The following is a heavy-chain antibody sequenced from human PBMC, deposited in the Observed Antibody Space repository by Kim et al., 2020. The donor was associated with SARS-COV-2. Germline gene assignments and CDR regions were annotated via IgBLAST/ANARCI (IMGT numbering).Heavy chain of an antibody. CDR2: ISESGDT. D-gene: IGHD3-16*01. Sequence: GGSLRLSCAASGFTFTNYAMTWVRQAPGKGLQWVSTISESGDTYYADSVRGRFTISRDNSKSTLILQMNSLSAEETAVFYCENWPRGRVRKSDDWGQGTL. CDR1: GFTFTNYA. CDR3: ENWPRGRVRKSDD. J-gene: IGHJ4*02. V-gene: IGHV3-23*01.